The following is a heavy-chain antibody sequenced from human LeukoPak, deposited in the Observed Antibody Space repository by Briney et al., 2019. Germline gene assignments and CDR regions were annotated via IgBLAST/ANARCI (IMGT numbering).Heavy chain of an antibody. CDR3: ATVYVSGIYNY. Sequence: GSSVKVSCKASGYTFTGYYMHWVRQAPGQGLEWMGWISPNSGVTNYAQKFQGRGTMTGDTSISTAYMELSRLTSDDTAVYYCATVYVSGIYNYWGQGTLVTVSS. V-gene: IGHV1-2*02. J-gene: IGHJ4*02. CDR2: ISPNSGVT. D-gene: IGHD3-10*01. CDR1: GYTFTGYY.